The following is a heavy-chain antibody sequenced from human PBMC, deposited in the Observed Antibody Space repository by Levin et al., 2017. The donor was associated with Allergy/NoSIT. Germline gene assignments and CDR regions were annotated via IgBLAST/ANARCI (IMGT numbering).Heavy chain of an antibody. J-gene: IGHJ4*02. D-gene: IGHD3-3*01. CDR1: GYTFTSYD. Sequence: PWASVKVSCKASGYTFTSYDINWVRQATGQGLEWMGWMNPNSGNTGYAQKFQGRVTMTRNTSISTAYMELSSLRSEDTAVYYCARVSTIFGVVRSPFGYWGQGTLVTVSS. V-gene: IGHV1-8*01. CDR2: MNPNSGNT. CDR3: ARVSTIFGVVRSPFGY.